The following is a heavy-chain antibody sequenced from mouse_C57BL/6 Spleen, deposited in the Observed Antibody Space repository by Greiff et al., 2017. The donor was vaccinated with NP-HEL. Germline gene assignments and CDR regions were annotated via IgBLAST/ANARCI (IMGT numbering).Heavy chain of an antibody. CDR3: TRRSDYNGSSYYYDY. CDR2: IYPGNSAT. CDR1: GYTFTSYW. V-gene: IGHV1-5*01. D-gene: IGHD1-1*01. J-gene: IGHJ2*01. Sequence: VQLQQSGTVLARPGASVKMSCKTSGYTFTSYWMHWVKQRPGQGLEWIGAIYPGNSATSYNQKFKGKATLTAVTSASTAYMELSRLTNADSAFDYSTRRSDYNGSSYYYDYWGQGTTLTVAS.